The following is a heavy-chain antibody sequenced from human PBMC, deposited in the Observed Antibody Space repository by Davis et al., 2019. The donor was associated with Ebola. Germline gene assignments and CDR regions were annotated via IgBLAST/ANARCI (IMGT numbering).Heavy chain of an antibody. V-gene: IGHV4-61*01. CDR2: IYYSGST. CDR3: ARGVTDILTGFVDV. Sequence: MPSETLSLTCTVSGGSVSSGYYYWSWVRQPPGKGLEWIGYIYYSGSTKNNPSLKSRVTISVDTSKNQFSLKLSSVTAADTAVYYCARGVTDILTGFVDVWGKGTTVTVSS. CDR1: GGSVSSGYYY. D-gene: IGHD3-9*01. J-gene: IGHJ6*04.